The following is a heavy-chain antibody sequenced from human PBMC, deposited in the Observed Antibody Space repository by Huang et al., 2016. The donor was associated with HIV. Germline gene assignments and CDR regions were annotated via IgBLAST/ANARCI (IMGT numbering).Heavy chain of an antibody. CDR1: SSA. J-gene: IGHJ4*02. CDR2: ISYDGSDK. D-gene: IGHD6-19*01. V-gene: IGHV3-30-3*01. CDR3: ARDPAILLGSSSGWFDY. Sequence: SSAMHWVRQAPGKGLEWVAVISYDGSDKYYADSVRGRFTVSRDNSQNTVYLQMNSLRVEDTAVYFCARDPAILLGSSSGWFDYWGQGTLVTVSS.